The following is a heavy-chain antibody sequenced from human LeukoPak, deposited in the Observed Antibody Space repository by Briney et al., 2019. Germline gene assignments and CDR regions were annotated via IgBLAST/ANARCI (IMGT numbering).Heavy chain of an antibody. CDR3: ARETGGGSS. CDR2: INWNGDST. D-gene: IGHD2-15*01. Sequence: GGSLRLSCAASGFTFDNYGMSWVRHAPGKGLEWVSGINWNGDSTAYADSVKGRFTISRGSAKNSLYLQMNSLRAEDTAFYYCARETGGGSSWGQGTLVTVSS. J-gene: IGHJ5*02. CDR1: GFTFDNYG. V-gene: IGHV3-20*04.